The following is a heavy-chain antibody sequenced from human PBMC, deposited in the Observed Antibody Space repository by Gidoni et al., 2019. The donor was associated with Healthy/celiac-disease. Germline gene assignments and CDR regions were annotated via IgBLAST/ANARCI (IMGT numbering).Heavy chain of an antibody. CDR1: GYSFTSYW. Sequence: EVQLVQSGAEVKKPGESLRISCKGSGYSFTSYWISWVRQMPGKGLEWIGRIDPRDPYTNYIPSFQGHVTISADKSISTAYLQWSSLKASDTAMYYCARLPLGLLWFRELAGFDYWGQGTLVTVSS. D-gene: IGHD3-10*01. CDR2: IDPRDPYT. CDR3: ARLPLGLLWFRELAGFDY. J-gene: IGHJ4*02. V-gene: IGHV5-10-1*01.